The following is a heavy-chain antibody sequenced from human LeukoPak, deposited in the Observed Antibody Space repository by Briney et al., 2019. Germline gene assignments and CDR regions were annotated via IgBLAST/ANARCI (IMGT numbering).Heavy chain of an antibody. V-gene: IGHV3-30*03. D-gene: IGHD2-2*01. CDR3: AHGTVYQLDY. Sequence: PGGSLRLSCAASGFTFSSYGMHWVRQAPGKGLEWVAVISYDGSNKYYADSVKGRFIISRDNSKNTLYLQMSSLRAEDTAVYYCAHGTVYQLDYWGRGTLVTVSS. J-gene: IGHJ4*02. CDR2: ISYDGSNK. CDR1: GFTFSSYG.